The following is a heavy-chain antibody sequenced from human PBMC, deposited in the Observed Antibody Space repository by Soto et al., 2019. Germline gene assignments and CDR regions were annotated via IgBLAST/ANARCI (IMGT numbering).Heavy chain of an antibody. CDR2: IYYSGST. CDR1: GGSISSGDYY. D-gene: IGHD1-26*01. V-gene: IGHV4-61*08. J-gene: IGHJ6*02. Sequence: QVQLQESGPGLVKPSQTLSLTCTVSGGSISSGDYYWSWIRQPPGKGLEWIGYIYYSGSTNYNPSLKSRVTISVDTSKNQFYLKLSSVTAADTAVYYCARDDAGDSGSYYYYYGMDVWGQGTTVTVSS. CDR3: ARDDAGDSGSYYYYYGMDV.